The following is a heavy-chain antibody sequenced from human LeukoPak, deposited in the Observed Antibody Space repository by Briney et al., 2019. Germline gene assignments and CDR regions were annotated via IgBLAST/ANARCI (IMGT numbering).Heavy chain of an antibody. D-gene: IGHD6-13*01. CDR2: IYYSGST. Sequence: PSETLSLTCTVSGGSISSYYWSWIRQPPGKGLEWIGYIYYSGSTNYNPSLKSRVTISVDTSKNQFSLKLSSVTAADTAVYYCARRSSSWYFRAWWFDPWGQGTLVTVSS. CDR3: ARRSSSWYFRAWWFDP. CDR1: GGSISSYY. J-gene: IGHJ5*02. V-gene: IGHV4-59*08.